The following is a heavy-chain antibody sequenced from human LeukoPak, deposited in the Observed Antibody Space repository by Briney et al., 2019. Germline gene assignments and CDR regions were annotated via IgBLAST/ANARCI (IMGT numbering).Heavy chain of an antibody. J-gene: IGHJ3*02. D-gene: IGHD3-22*01. Sequence: ASVKVSCKASGYTFTSYDINWVRQATGQGLEWMGWISAYNGNTNYAQKLQGRVTMTTDTSTSTAYMELRSLRSDDTAVYYCARVAGSGFDAFDIWGQGTMVTVSS. CDR2: ISAYNGNT. CDR3: ARVAGSGFDAFDI. CDR1: GYTFTSYD. V-gene: IGHV1-18*01.